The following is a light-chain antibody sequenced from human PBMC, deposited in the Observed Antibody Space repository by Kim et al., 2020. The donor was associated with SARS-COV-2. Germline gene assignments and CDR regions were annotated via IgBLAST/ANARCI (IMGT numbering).Light chain of an antibody. V-gene: IGKV3-15*01. CDR3: HQYNNWPPYT. CDR2: GAS. J-gene: IGKJ2*01. CDR1: QSVTSN. Sequence: SPRERATLSCRASQSVTSNLAWYQQKPGQAPRLLIYGASTRATGIPARFSGSGSGTEFTLTISSLQSEDFAVYHCHQYNNWPPYTFGQGTKVDIK.